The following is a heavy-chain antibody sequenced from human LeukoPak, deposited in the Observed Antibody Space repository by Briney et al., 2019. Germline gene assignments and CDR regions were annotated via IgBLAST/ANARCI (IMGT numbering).Heavy chain of an antibody. CDR1: GFTFDDYA. D-gene: IGHD3-10*01. J-gene: IGHJ4*02. Sequence: GGSVRLSCAASGFTFDDYAMHWVRQAPGKGLEWVSGISWNSGSIGYADSVKGRFTISRDNAKNSLYLQMNSLRAEDTALYYCAKDHYYGSGSYYTYFDYWGQGTLVTVSS. V-gene: IGHV3-9*01. CDR3: AKDHYYGSGSYYTYFDY. CDR2: ISWNSGSI.